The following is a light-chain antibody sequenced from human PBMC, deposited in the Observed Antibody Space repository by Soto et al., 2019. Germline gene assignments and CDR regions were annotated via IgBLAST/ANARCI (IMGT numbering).Light chain of an antibody. Sequence: DIQMTQSPSSRSASIGDSVIITCRASQDIGTYLNWYQHKPGXAPNHLIYAASSLQTGVPSRFTGSGSGTEFTLTIYSLQPEDFATYYCQQSYTTPRITFGQGTRLEIK. CDR2: AAS. J-gene: IGKJ5*01. V-gene: IGKV1-39*01. CDR3: QQSYTTPRIT. CDR1: QDIGTY.